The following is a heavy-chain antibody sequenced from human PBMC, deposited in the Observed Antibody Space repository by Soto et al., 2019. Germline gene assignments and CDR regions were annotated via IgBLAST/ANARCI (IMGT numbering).Heavy chain of an antibody. V-gene: IGHV4-39*01. CDR2: IYYSGST. CDR3: ARHVWGYIVLLPPAYFLAF. CDR1: GGSISSSSYY. D-gene: IGHD2-2*01. Sequence: SETLSLTCTGSGGSISSSSYYWGWIRQPPGKGLEWIGSIYYSGSTYYNPSLKSRVTISVDTSKNQFSLKLSSVTAADTAVYYCARHVWGYIVLLPPAYFLAFCGQGSLDTVSS. J-gene: IGHJ4*02.